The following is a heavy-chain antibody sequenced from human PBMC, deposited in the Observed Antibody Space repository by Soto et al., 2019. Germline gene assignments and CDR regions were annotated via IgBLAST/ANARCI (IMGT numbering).Heavy chain of an antibody. D-gene: IGHD6-13*01. Sequence: SVRVSCKASGGTFSSYTISWVRQAPGQGLEWMGRIIPILGIANYAQKFQGRVTITADKSTSTAYMELSSLRSEDTAVYYCARDAYGSSSWSESFDYWGQGTLVTVSS. CDR2: IIPILGIA. CDR3: ARDAYGSSSWSESFDY. V-gene: IGHV1-69*04. CDR1: GGTFSSYT. J-gene: IGHJ4*02.